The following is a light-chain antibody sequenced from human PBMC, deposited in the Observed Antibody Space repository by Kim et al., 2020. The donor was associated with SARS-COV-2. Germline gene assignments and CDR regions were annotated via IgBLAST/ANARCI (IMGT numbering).Light chain of an antibody. CDR2: GAS. Sequence: EIVLPQSPGTLSLSPGERATVSCRASQSVTTNYLAWYQQKPGQAPMLLIYGASSRFTGIPDRFSCSGSGTDFTLIISRLEPEDFAVYYCQQYGSGRTFGQGTKVDIK. CDR3: QQYGSGRT. V-gene: IGKV3-20*01. CDR1: QSVTTNY. J-gene: IGKJ1*01.